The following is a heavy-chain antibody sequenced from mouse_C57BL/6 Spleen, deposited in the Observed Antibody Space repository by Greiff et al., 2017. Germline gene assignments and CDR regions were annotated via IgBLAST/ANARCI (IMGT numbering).Heavy chain of an antibody. J-gene: IGHJ4*01. D-gene: IGHD2-5*01. CDR3: ARGQAYYSNSYSYAMDY. Sequence: EVKLMESEGGLVQPGSSMKLSCTASGFTFSDYYMAWVRQVPEKGLEWVANINYDGSSTYYLDSLKSRFIISRDNAKNILYLQMSSLKSEDTDTYYCARGQAYYSNSYSYAMDYWGQGTSVTVSS. CDR1: GFTFSDYY. CDR2: INYDGSST. V-gene: IGHV5-16*01.